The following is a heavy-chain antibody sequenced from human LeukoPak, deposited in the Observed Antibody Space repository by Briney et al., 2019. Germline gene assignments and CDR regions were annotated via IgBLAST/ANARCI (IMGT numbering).Heavy chain of an antibody. D-gene: IGHD3-9*01. J-gene: IGHJ5*02. CDR3: ARMGGYYDILTGSP. V-gene: IGHV3-23*01. CDR1: GFTFSSYA. CDR2: ITGSGGIT. Sequence: PGGSLRLSCAASGFTFSSYAMSWVRQAPGKGLEWVSAITGSGGITYYADSVKGRFTLSRDNAKNSLYLQMNSLRAEDTAVYYCARMGGYYDILTGSPWGQGTLVTVSS.